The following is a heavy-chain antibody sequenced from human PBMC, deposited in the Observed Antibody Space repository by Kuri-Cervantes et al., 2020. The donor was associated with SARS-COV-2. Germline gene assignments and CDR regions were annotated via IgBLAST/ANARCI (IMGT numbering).Heavy chain of an antibody. V-gene: IGHV1-18*01. D-gene: IGHD6-19*01. CDR1: GYTFTSYG. Sequence: ASVKVSCKASGYTFTSYGISWVRQAPGQGLEWMGWISVYNGNTNYAQKLQGRVTMTTDTSTSTAYMELRSLRSDDTAVYYCARDRGSSGWSWVYYYYGMDVWGQGTTVTVSS. CDR2: ISVYNGNT. J-gene: IGHJ6*02. CDR3: ARDRGSSGWSWVYYYYGMDV.